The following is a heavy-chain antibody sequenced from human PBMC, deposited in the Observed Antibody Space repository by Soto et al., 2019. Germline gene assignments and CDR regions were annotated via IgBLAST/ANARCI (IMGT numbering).Heavy chain of an antibody. D-gene: IGHD6-19*01. CDR2: IRSKAYGGTT. J-gene: IGHJ5*02. V-gene: IGHV3-49*03. CDR1: GFTFGDYA. CDR3: TRVESSSVSNWFDP. Sequence: GESLKISCTASGFTFGDYAMSWFRQAPGKGLEWVGFIRSKAYGGTTEYAASVKGRFTISRDDSKSIAYLQMNSLKTEDTAVYYCTRVESSSVSNWFDPWGQGTLVTVSS.